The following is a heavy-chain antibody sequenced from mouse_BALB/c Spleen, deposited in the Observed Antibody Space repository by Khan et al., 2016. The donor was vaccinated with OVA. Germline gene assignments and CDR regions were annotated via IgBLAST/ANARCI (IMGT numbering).Heavy chain of an antibody. CDR1: GYAVSSYW. V-gene: IGHV1-80*01. J-gene: IGHJ3*01. Sequence: QVQLQQSGAELVRPGSSVKISCKASGYAVSSYWMNWVKQRPGQGLEWIGQIYPGDDNTYYNGKFKGKATLTSDKSSSTAYMHLTSLTSEDSAFYCCAREGYYGSRRAWFAYWGQGTLVTVSA. CDR2: IYPGDDNT. CDR3: AREGYYGSRRAWFAY. D-gene: IGHD1-1*01.